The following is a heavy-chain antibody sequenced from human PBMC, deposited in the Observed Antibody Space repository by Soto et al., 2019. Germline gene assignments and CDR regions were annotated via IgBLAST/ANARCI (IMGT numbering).Heavy chain of an antibody. J-gene: IGHJ4*02. CDR3: ARGNDYSNYFFDY. Sequence: ASVKVSCKASGYTFTGYYMHWVRQAPGQGLEWMGWINPNSGGTNYAQKFQGWVTMTRDTSISTAYMELSRLRSDDTAVYYCARGNDYSNYFFDYWGQGTLVTVS. CDR1: GYTFTGYY. D-gene: IGHD4-4*01. CDR2: INPNSGGT. V-gene: IGHV1-2*04.